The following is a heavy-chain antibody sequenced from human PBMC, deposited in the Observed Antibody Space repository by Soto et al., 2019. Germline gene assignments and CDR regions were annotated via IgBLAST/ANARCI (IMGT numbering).Heavy chain of an antibody. V-gene: IGHV3-48*03. CDR3: ARDRGEAARFIFDY. Sequence: PGGSLRLSFAASGFTFSSYEMNWVRQAPGKGLEWVSYISSSGSTIYYADSVKGRFTISRDNAKNSLYLQMNSLRAEDTAVYYCARDRGEAARFIFDYWGQGTLVTVSS. CDR2: ISSSGSTI. D-gene: IGHD6-6*01. J-gene: IGHJ4*02. CDR1: GFTFSSYE.